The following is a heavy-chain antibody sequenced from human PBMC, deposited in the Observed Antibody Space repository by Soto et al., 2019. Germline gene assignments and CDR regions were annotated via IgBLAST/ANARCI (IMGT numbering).Heavy chain of an antibody. CDR1: GGTFSSYA. D-gene: IGHD3-3*01. V-gene: IGHV1-69*13. Sequence: GASVKVSCKASGGTFSSYAISWVRQAPGQGLEWMGGIIPIFGTANYAQKFQGRVTITADESTSTAYMELSSLRSEDTAVYYCARERRITIFGVGTEAGTITFDPWGQGTLVTVSS. J-gene: IGHJ5*02. CDR2: IIPIFGTA. CDR3: ARERRITIFGVGTEAGTITFDP.